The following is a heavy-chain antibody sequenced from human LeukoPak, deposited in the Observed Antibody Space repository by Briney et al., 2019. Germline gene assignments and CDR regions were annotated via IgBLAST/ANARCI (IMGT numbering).Heavy chain of an antibody. Sequence: PGGSLRLSCAAPGFTFSTNAMHWPRQAPGKGLEWVPVISYDGSNKYYADSVKGRFTISRDNSKNTLYLQMNSLRAEDTAVYYCAKGTHYYDSSGYYSAYWGQGTLVTVSS. D-gene: IGHD3-22*01. CDR1: GFTFSTNA. V-gene: IGHV3-30*18. CDR2: ISYDGSNK. CDR3: AKGTHYYDSSGYYSAY. J-gene: IGHJ4*02.